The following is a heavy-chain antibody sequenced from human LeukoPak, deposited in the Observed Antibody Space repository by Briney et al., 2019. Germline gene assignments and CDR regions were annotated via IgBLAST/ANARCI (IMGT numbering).Heavy chain of an antibody. D-gene: IGHD1-7*01. CDR1: GFTFSSYG. CDR2: IRYDGSNK. Sequence: PGGSLRLSCAASGFTFSSYGLHWVRQAPGKGLEWVAFIRYDGSNKYYADSVKGRVTISRDNSKNTMFLQFNTLRPEDTAVYYCAREGMGTTFSAWFEPWGQGTLVTVSS. J-gene: IGHJ5*02. V-gene: IGHV3-30*02. CDR3: AREGMGTTFSAWFEP.